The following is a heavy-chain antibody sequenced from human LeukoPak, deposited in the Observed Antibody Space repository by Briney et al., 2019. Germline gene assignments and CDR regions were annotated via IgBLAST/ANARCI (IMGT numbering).Heavy chain of an antibody. D-gene: IGHD2-2*01. Sequence: ASVKVSCKASGYTFTGYYMHWVRQAPGQGLEWMGWINPNSGGTNYAQKFQGRVTMTRDTSISTAYMELSRLRSDDTAVYYCARGPLAGIVVVPAAKAYYYYYMDVWGKGTTVTVSS. J-gene: IGHJ6*03. CDR1: GYTFTGYY. CDR3: ARGPLAGIVVVPAAKAYYYYYMDV. V-gene: IGHV1-2*02. CDR2: INPNSGGT.